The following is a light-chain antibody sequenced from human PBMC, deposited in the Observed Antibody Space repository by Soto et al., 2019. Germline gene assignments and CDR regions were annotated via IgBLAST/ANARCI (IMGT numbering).Light chain of an antibody. Sequence: DIQLTQSPSFLSASVGDRVTITCRASQGISSYLAWYQQKPGKAPNLLIYAAFTLQSGVPSRFSGSGSGTEFTLTISSLQPEDFATFYCQQLNSYLPFGGGTKVEIK. CDR1: QGISSY. J-gene: IGKJ4*01. V-gene: IGKV1-9*01. CDR2: AAF. CDR3: QQLNSYLP.